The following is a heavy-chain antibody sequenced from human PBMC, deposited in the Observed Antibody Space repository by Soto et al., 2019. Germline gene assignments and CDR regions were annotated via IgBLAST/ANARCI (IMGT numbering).Heavy chain of an antibody. CDR2: INSDGSRT. CDR3: ARVRYCDSTNCLSYFDY. Sequence: EVQLVESGGGLVQPGGSLRLSCADSGFTFSSYWMHWVRQAPGKGLVWVSRINSDGSRTTYADSVKGRFTISRDNAKNTLYLQMNSLRAEDTAVYYCARVRYCDSTNCLSYFDYWGQGTLVTVSS. CDR1: GFTFSSYW. D-gene: IGHD2-2*01. J-gene: IGHJ4*02. V-gene: IGHV3-74*01.